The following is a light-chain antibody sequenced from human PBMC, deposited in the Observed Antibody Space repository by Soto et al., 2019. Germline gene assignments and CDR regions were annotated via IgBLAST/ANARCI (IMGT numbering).Light chain of an antibody. CDR1: QSISSW. CDR2: KAS. CDR3: QQYKSYFRT. V-gene: IGKV1-5*03. Sequence: DIQITQSPSALSAYVGDRVTITCRASQSISSWLAWYQQKPGKAPKLLIYKASSLQSGVPSRFSGSGSETEFTLTISSLLPDDFATYFCQQYKSYFRTFAQGTKV. J-gene: IGKJ1*01.